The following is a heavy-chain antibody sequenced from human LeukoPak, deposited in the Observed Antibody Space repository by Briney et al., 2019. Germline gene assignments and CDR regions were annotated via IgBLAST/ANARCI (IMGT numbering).Heavy chain of an antibody. CDR2: IYYSGST. Sequence: SEILSLTCTVSGGSVSSGGYYWSWIRQHPGKGLEWIGYIYYSGSTYYNPSLKSRVTISVDTSKNQFSLKLSSVTAADTAVYYCARDYGSGTYRFDYWGQGTLVTVSS. CDR3: ARDYGSGTYRFDY. CDR1: GGSVSSGGYY. V-gene: IGHV4-31*03. D-gene: IGHD3-10*01. J-gene: IGHJ4*02.